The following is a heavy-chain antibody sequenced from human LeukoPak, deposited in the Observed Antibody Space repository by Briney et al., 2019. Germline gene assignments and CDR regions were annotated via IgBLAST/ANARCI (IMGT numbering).Heavy chain of an antibody. Sequence: PSETLSLTCAVYGGPFSGYYWSWIRQPPGKGLEWIGEINHSGSTNYNPSLKSRVTISVDTSKNQFSLKLSSVTAADTAVYYCARGLSTMVVTRYFQHWGQGTLVTVSS. CDR3: ARGLSTMVVTRYFQH. J-gene: IGHJ1*01. CDR1: GGPFSGYY. V-gene: IGHV4-34*01. CDR2: INHSGST. D-gene: IGHD4-23*01.